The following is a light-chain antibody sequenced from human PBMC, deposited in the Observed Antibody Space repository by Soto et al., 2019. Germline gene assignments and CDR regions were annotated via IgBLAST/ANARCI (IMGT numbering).Light chain of an antibody. V-gene: IGLV2-8*01. Sequence: QSALTQPPSATGSPVHSVTISCTKTSSDVGGYNYVSWYQQHPGKAPKLMIYEVSKRPSGVPDRFSGSKSGNTASLTVSGLQAEDEADYYCSSYAGSTVFGTGTKVTV. J-gene: IGLJ1*01. CDR2: EVS. CDR3: SSYAGSTV. CDR1: SSDVGGYNY.